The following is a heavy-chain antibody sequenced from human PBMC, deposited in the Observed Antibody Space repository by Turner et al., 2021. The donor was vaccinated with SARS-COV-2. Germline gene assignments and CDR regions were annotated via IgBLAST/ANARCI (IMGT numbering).Heavy chain of an antibody. J-gene: IGHJ3*02. CDR1: GFTFSSYV. CDR2: ISYDGSNK. V-gene: IGHV3-30-3*01. CDR3: ARDVRELPFSPDAFDI. Sequence: QVQLVESGGGVVQPGRSLRLSCAASGFTFSSYVMHWVRQAPGKGLEWVAVISYDGSNKYYADSVKGRFTISRDNSKNTLYLQMNSLRAEDTAVYYCARDVRELPFSPDAFDIWGQGTMVTVSS. D-gene: IGHD1-26*01.